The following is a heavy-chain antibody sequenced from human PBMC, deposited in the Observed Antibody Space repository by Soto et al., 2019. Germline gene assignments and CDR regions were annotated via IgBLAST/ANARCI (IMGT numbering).Heavy chain of an antibody. CDR3: AREGSGYNF. V-gene: IGHV1-69*13. CDR1: GGSFSNFG. CDR2: IVPVFGRP. D-gene: IGHD5-12*01. J-gene: IGHJ4*02. Sequence: VASVKVSCKASGGSFSNFGISWVRQAPGQGLEWMGGIVPVFGRPNYAQRFRGRLTITADDSTSTGYMELISRRSDDTAVYYCAREGSGYNFWGQGTQVSVSA.